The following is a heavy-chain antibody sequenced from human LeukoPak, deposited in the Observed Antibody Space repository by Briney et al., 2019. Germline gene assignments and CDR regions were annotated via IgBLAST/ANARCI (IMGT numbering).Heavy chain of an antibody. CDR3: AKVRSAAVGAFDI. D-gene: IGHD6-13*01. V-gene: IGHV3-23*01. J-gene: IGHJ3*02. CDR2: ISGSGGST. Sequence: GGSLRLSCAASGFTFSSYAMSWVRQAPGKGLEWVSAISGSGGSTYYADSVKGRFTISRDNSKNTLYLQMNSLRAEDTAVYCCAKVRSAAVGAFDIWGQGTMVTVSS. CDR1: GFTFSSYA.